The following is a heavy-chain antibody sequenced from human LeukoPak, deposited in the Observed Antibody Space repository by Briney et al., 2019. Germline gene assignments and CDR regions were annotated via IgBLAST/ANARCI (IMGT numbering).Heavy chain of an antibody. CDR1: GFTFSSYA. V-gene: IGHV3-64*01. CDR2: ITSNGGST. J-gene: IGHJ4*02. CDR3: ARVSFRGYSSSWYGDY. Sequence: GGSLRLSCAASGFTFSSYAMHWVRQAPGKGLEYVSAITSNGGSTYYANSVKGRFSISRDNSKNTLDLQMGSLRAEDMAVYYCARVSFRGYSSSWYGDYWGQGTLVAVSS. D-gene: IGHD6-13*01.